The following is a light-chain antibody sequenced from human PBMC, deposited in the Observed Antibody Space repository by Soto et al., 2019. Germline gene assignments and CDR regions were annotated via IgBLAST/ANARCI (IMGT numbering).Light chain of an antibody. CDR3: QQYGRT. CDR2: GAS. CDR1: QSVSSH. V-gene: IGKV3-20*01. Sequence: IRMTQSPATLSVTPRERATLSCRASQSVSSHVAWYQQRPGQAPRLLIYGASSRATGIPDRFSGSGSGTDFTLTISRLEPEDFAVYYCQQYGRTFGQGAKVDIK. J-gene: IGKJ1*01.